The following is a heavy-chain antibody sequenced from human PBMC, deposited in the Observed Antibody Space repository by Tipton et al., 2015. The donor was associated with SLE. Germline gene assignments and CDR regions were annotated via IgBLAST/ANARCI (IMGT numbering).Heavy chain of an antibody. D-gene: IGHD6-13*01. CDR2: IYYSGSS. Sequence: TLSLTCIVSGGSISSYYWSWIRQPPGKGLEWIGYIYYSGSSNYNPSLKSRVTMSVDTSKNQLSLNLTSVTAADTAVYYCARGSSSWKGSYYYYYMDVWGKGTTVTVSS. CDR1: GGSISSYY. CDR3: ARGSSSWKGSYYYYYMDV. V-gene: IGHV4-59*01. J-gene: IGHJ6*03.